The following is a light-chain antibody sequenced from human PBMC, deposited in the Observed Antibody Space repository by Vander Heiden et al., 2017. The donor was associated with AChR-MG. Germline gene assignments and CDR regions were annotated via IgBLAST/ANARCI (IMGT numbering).Light chain of an antibody. CDR1: SSNIGNNY. CDR3: AAWDSSLSAWV. V-gene: IGLV1-47*01. Sequence: QSVLTQPPSASGTPGQRVTISCSGSSSNIGNNYVHWYHQFPGTAPKVIMYRSNQRPSGVPDRFSGSRSGTSASLAIAGLRSADEADYYCAAWDSSLSAWVFGGGTKVTVL. J-gene: IGLJ3*02. CDR2: RSN.